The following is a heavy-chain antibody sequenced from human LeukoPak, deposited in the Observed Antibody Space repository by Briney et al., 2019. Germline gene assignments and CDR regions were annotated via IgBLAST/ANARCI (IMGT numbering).Heavy chain of an antibody. D-gene: IGHD6-19*01. V-gene: IGHV1-69*13. J-gene: IGHJ4*02. Sequence: SVKVSCKASGGTFSSYAISWVRQAPGQGLEWMGGIIPIFGTANYAQKFQGRVTITADESTSTAYMELSSLRSENTAVYYCASRADIASGWYKGGDQFDYWGQGTLVTVSS. CDR1: GGTFSSYA. CDR2: IIPIFGTA. CDR3: ASRADIASGWYKGGDQFDY.